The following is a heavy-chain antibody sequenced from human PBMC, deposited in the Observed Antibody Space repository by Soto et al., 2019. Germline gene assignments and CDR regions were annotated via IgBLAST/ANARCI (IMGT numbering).Heavy chain of an antibody. J-gene: IGHJ3*02. D-gene: IGHD2-8*01. CDR2: IKSIADGGTT. CDR1: GFTFSNAW. V-gene: IGHV3-15*01. Sequence: PGGSLRLSCATSGFTFSNAWMAWVRQAPGKGLEWVGRIKSIADGGTTNYAAPVKGRFSISRHDSESTLYLQMNSLRVEDTGIYYCHTPHGRNAFDIWGPGTVVTVSS. CDR3: HTPHGRNAFDI.